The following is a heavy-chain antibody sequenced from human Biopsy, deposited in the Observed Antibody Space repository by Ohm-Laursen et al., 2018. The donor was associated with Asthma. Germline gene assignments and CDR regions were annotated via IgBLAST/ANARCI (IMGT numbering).Heavy chain of an antibody. Sequence: SLRLSCAASGFSFGDYWMSWARHVPGKGLEWVANIKHDGTERNHVDSLKGRFTISRENAKNSLYLQMNSLRAEDTAIYYCARTFHFWSPYRAEHCQHWGQGTLVTVSS. CDR3: ARTFHFWSPYRAEHCQH. CDR1: GFSFGDYW. D-gene: IGHD3-3*02. J-gene: IGHJ1*01. V-gene: IGHV3-7*01. CDR2: IKHDGTER.